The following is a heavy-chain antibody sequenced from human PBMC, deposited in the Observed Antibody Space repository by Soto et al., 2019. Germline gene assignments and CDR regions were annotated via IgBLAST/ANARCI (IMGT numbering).Heavy chain of an antibody. CDR3: AKGLIAVVGTIDY. J-gene: IGHJ4*02. V-gene: IGHV3-30*18. Sequence: GGSLRLSCAASGFTFSSYGMHWVRQAPGKGLEWVAVISYDGSNKYYADSVKGRFTISRDNSKNTLYLQMNSLRAEDTAVYYCAKGLIAVVGTIDYWGQGPQVTVAS. D-gene: IGHD6-19*01. CDR2: ISYDGSNK. CDR1: GFTFSSYG.